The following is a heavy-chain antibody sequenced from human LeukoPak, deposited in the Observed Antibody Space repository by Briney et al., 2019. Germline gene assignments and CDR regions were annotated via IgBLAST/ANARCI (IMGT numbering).Heavy chain of an antibody. D-gene: IGHD6-19*01. CDR3: ARGPPFRGWYYFDY. CDR1: GFTFSGYV. CDR2: ISSDGSNK. V-gene: IGHV3-30-3*01. J-gene: IGHJ4*02. Sequence: SGGSLRLSCAASGFTFSGYVMHWVRQAPGKGLEWVALISSDGSNKYYADSVKGRFTISRDNSKNTLYLQMNSLRAEDTAVYYCARGPPFRGWYYFDYWGQGTLVTVSA.